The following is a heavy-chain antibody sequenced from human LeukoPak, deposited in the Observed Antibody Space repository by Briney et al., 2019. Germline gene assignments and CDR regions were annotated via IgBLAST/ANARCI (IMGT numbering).Heavy chain of an antibody. CDR1: GFTFSSYW. D-gene: IGHD3-10*01. V-gene: IGHV3-74*01. CDR2: INSDGSST. J-gene: IGHJ4*02. Sequence: GGSLRLSCAASGFTFSSYWMHWVRQAPGKGLVWVSRINSDGSSTSYADSVKGRFTISRDNAKNTLYLQMNSLRAEDTAVYYCARDAYGSGIYYNPYYFDYWGQGTLVTVSS. CDR3: ARDAYGSGIYYNPYYFDY.